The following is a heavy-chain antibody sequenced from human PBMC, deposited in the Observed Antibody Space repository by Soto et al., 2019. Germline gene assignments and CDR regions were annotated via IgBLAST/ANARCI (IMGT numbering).Heavy chain of an antibody. J-gene: IGHJ5*02. CDR3: ARGEPRFMEWLLLSEYFDP. D-gene: IGHD3-3*01. CDR1: GGSFSSYY. CDR2: INHSGST. Sequence: SETLSLTCAVYGGSFSSYYWSWIRQPPGKGLEWIGVINHSGSTNYDPSLKSRVTISIDTSKNQVSLKLSSVTAADTAVFYCARGEPRFMEWLLLSEYFDPWGQGTLVTVSS. V-gene: IGHV4-34*01.